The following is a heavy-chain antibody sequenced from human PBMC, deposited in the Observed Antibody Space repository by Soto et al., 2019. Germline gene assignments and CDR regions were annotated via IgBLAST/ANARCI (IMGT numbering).Heavy chain of an antibody. V-gene: IGHV2-5*02. CDR1: GFSLTTSGVG. CDR3: AHRRGNGWLTN. CDR2: IYWDDDK. Sequence: QITLKESGPTLVKPTQTPTLTCTFSGFSLTTSGVGVAWIRQPPGKALEWLALIYWDDDKRYSSSLKTRLTITKDTSKNQVVLRLTNVDPVDTATYYCAHRRGNGWLTNWGQGTLVTVSS. D-gene: IGHD6-19*01. J-gene: IGHJ1*01.